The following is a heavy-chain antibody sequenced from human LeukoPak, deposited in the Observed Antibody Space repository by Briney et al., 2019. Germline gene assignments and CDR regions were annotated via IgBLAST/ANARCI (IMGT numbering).Heavy chain of an antibody. D-gene: IGHD6-13*01. Sequence: GGSLRLSCAASGFTFSSYAMSWVRQAPGKGLEWVSAISGSGGSTYYADSVKGRFTISRDNSKNTLYLQMNSLRAEDTAVYYCAKDRGSSIAAADSLLFDYGGQGTLVTVSS. CDR1: GFTFSSYA. J-gene: IGHJ4*02. V-gene: IGHV3-23*01. CDR3: AKDRGSSIAAADSLLFDY. CDR2: ISGSGGST.